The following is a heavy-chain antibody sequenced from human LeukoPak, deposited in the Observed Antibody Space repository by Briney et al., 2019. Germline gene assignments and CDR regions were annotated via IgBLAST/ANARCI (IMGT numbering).Heavy chain of an antibody. D-gene: IGHD2-2*01. CDR2: MNPNSGNT. V-gene: IGHV1-8*01. J-gene: IGHJ4*02. CDR3: ARALGYCSSATCYPGDC. CDR1: GYTFTSSD. Sequence: ASVKVSCKASGYTFTSSDINWVRQATGQGLEWMGWMNPNSGNTGYAQKFQGRVTMTRNTSISTAFLELSSLRSEDTAVYYCARALGYCSSATCYPGDCWGQGTLVTVSS.